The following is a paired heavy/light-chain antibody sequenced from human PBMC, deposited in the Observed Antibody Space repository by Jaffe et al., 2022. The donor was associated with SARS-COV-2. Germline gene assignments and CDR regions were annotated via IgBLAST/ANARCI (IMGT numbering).Light chain of an antibody. CDR1: YSLLYSDGHYY. CDR3: MQTMETLYT. CDR2: LTS. V-gene: IGKV2-28*01. Sequence: IVMTQSPLSLPVTPGEPASISCRSSYSLLYSDGHYYLDWYVQKPGQSPQLLIYLTSSRASGVPDRFSGSGSGTDFTLKISRVEAEDVGTYYCMQTMETLYTFGQGTKLEIK. J-gene: IGKJ2*01.
Heavy chain of an antibody. V-gene: IGHV3-74*01. CDR2: VGGDGTST. D-gene: IGHD1-1*01. CDR3: VRPTVSVETGAWGMDV. J-gene: IGHJ6*02. Sequence: QLAESGGGLVQPGGSLRLSCAASGFTFSNYWMHWVRQGPGKGLVWVSRVGGDGTSTAYADSVRGRFTISRDNAKNTVYLQMNSLRVDDTAVYYCVRPTVSVETGAWGMDVWGQGTTVTVSS. CDR1: GFTFSNYW.